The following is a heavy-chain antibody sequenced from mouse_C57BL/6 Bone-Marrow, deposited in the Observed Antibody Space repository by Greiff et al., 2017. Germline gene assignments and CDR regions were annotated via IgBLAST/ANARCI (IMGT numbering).Heavy chain of an antibody. Sequence: VQLQQPGTELVKPGASVKLSCKASGYTFTSYWMHWVKQRPGQGLEWIGNINPSNGGTNYNEKFKSKATLTVDKSSSTAYMQLSSLTSEDSAVYDCARTPHYYGSLYYAMDYWGQGTSVTVSS. J-gene: IGHJ4*01. V-gene: IGHV1-53*01. CDR2: INPSNGGT. CDR3: ARTPHYYGSLYYAMDY. CDR1: GYTFTSYW. D-gene: IGHD1-1*01.